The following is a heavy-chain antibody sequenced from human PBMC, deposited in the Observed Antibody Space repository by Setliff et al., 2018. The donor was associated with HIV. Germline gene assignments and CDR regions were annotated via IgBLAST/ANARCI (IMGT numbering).Heavy chain of an antibody. CDR1: GGSISSSTYN. D-gene: IGHD3-22*01. CDR2: IYYSGTT. J-gene: IGHJ1*01. Sequence: SETLSRTCPLSGGSISSSTYNWGWIRQPPGKGLEWFGSIYYSGTTYYNPSPKSRVTISVATSKNQFSLKLGSVTAADTAVYYCAGPPYHYGSSGSGEHFQHWGQGTLVTVSS. CDR3: AGPPYHYGSSGSGEHFQH. V-gene: IGHV4-39*01.